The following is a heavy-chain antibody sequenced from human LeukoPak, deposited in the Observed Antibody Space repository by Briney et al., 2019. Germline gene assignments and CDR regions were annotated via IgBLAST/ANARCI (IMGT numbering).Heavy chain of an antibody. CDR1: GFSFSSYT. V-gene: IGHV3-21*01. Sequence: GGSLRLSCAASGFSFSSYTMNWVRQAPGKGLEWVSSISSSSSYIYYADSVKGRFTISRDNAKNSLYLQMNSLRDEDTAVYFCASGVVFYDSSGSHFEYWGQGTLVTVSS. CDR2: ISSSSSYI. D-gene: IGHD3-22*01. J-gene: IGHJ4*02. CDR3: ASGVVFYDSSGSHFEY.